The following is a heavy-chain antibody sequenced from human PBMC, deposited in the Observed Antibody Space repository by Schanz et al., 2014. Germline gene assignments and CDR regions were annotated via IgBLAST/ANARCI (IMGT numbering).Heavy chain of an antibody. D-gene: IGHD2-15*01. J-gene: IGHJ6*02. V-gene: IGHV3-64*04. CDR1: GFTFSSYA. Sequence: VQLVESGGYLVQPGGSLRLSCSASGFTFSSYAMHWVRQASGKGLEYVSAITRSGGGTYYSDSVKGRFTISRDNSKNTLYLQMNSLSADDTAVCYCAKGMGYCSGGTCYDYYYYGLDVWGQGTTVTVSS. CDR3: AKGMGYCSGGTCYDYYYYGLDV. CDR2: ITRSGGGT.